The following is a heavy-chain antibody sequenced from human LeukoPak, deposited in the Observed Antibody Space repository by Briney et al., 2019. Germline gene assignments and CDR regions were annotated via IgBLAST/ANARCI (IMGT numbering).Heavy chain of an antibody. Sequence: GGSLRLSCAASGFTFSSYSMNWVRQAPGKGLEWVSSISSSSSYIYYADSVKGRFTISRDNAKNSPYLQMNSLRAEDTAVYYCARIWNYYYYYYMDVWGKGTTVTVSS. CDR2: ISSSSSYI. V-gene: IGHV3-21*01. CDR3: ARIWNYYYYYYMDV. D-gene: IGHD1-1*01. CDR1: GFTFSSYS. J-gene: IGHJ6*03.